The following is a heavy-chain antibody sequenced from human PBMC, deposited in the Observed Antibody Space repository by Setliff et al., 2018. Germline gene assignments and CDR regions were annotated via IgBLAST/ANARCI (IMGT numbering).Heavy chain of an antibody. Sequence: GGSLRLSCAASGFTFSDYSMNWVRQAPGKGLEWVSSSSTTGRYTFYADSVEGRFTVSRDNAKNSLYLEMSSLRADDTAVYYCARGGGGHIVVATFDFDIWGQGTKVTVSS. CDR3: ARGGGGHIVVATFDFDI. J-gene: IGHJ3*02. CDR2: SSTTGRYT. D-gene: IGHD2-21*01. CDR1: GFTFSDYS. V-gene: IGHV3-21*01.